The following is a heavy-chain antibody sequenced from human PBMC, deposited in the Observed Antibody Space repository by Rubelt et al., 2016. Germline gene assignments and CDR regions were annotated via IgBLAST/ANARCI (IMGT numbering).Heavy chain of an antibody. CDR3: ASSGGVDTAMVTDY. V-gene: IGHV1-2*02. CDR1: GYTFTGYY. D-gene: IGHD5-18*01. CDR2: INPNSGGT. J-gene: IGHJ4*02. Sequence: GAEVKKPGASVKVSCKASGYTFTGYYMHWVRQAPGQGLEWMGWINPNSGGTAYAQKFQGRVTMTRDTSLSTAYMELSRLGSDDTAVYYCASSGGVDTAMVTDYWGQGTLVTVSS.